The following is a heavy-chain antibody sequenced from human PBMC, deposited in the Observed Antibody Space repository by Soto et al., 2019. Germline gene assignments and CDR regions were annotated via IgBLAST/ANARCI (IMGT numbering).Heavy chain of an antibody. V-gene: IGHV1-69*13. D-gene: IGHD6-13*01. CDR1: GGTFSSYA. CDR3: ARGLRGSSSWYNPSPL. CDR2: IIPIFGTA. Sequence: ASVKVSCKASGGTFSSYAISWVRQAPGQGLEWMGGIIPIFGTANYAQKFQGRVTITADESTSTAYMELSSLRSEDTAVYYCARGLRGSSSWYNPSPLWGQGTLVTVSS. J-gene: IGHJ4*02.